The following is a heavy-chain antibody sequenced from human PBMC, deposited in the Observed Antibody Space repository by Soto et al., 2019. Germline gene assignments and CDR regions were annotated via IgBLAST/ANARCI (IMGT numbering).Heavy chain of an antibody. CDR1: GFTFSTYW. V-gene: IGHV3-74*01. Sequence: EVHLVESGGGLVQPGGSXRLSCAASGFTFSTYWMHWVRQAPGKGLVWVSRINADGTTTTYADSVKGRFTISRDNAKNTLYLQMNSLRAEDTAVYFCATVATHSYNWVDPWGQGTLVTISS. D-gene: IGHD3-3*02. J-gene: IGHJ5*02. CDR3: ATVATHSYNWVDP. CDR2: INADGTTT.